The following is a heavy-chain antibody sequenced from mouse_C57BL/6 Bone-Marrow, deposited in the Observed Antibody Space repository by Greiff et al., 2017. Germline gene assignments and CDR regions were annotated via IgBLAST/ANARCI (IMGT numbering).Heavy chain of an antibody. CDR1: GYTFTSYG. CDR2: IYPRSGNT. CDR3: ARGFSKRFDD. Sequence: VKLQESGAELARPGASVKLSCKASGYTFTSYGISWVKQRTGQGLEWIGEIYPRSGNTYYNEKFKGKATLTADKSSSTAYMELRSLTSEDSAVYFCARGFSKRFDDWGQGTTLTVSS. D-gene: IGHD2-5*01. V-gene: IGHV1-81*01. J-gene: IGHJ2*01.